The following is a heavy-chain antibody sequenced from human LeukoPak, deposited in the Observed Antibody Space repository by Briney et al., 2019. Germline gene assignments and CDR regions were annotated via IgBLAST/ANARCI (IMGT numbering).Heavy chain of an antibody. CDR1: GYTFTGYY. CDR3: ARAGAYDYVSGSYGFDY. V-gene: IGHV1-2*02. Sequence: GASVKVSCKTSGYTFTGYYMHWVRQAPGQGLEWMGWINPNSGGTDYAQKFQGRVTMTRDTSISTAHMELSRLRSDDTAIYYCARAGAYDYVSGSYGFDYWGQGTLVTVSS. J-gene: IGHJ4*02. D-gene: IGHD3-10*01. CDR2: INPNSGGT.